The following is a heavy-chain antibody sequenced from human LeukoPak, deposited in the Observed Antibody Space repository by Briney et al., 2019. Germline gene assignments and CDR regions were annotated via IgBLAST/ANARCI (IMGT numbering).Heavy chain of an antibody. CDR1: GFTFSDYY. Sequence: PGGSLRLSCAASGFTFSDYYMSWIRQAPGKGLEWVSYISTSSSTIYYADSVKGRFTISRDNAKNSLYLQMNGLRDEDTAVYYCARDYRSSSGWTVDYWGQGTLVTVSS. J-gene: IGHJ4*02. D-gene: IGHD6-19*01. CDR3: ARDYRSSSGWTVDY. CDR2: ISTSSSTI. V-gene: IGHV3-11*04.